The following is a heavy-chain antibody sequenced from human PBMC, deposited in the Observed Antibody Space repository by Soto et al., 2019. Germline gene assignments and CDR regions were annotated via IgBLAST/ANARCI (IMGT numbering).Heavy chain of an antibody. J-gene: IGHJ5*02. CDR3: ARRTIYNWFDP. Sequence: PSETLSLTCTVSGGSISSSSYYWGWIRQPPGKGLEWIGSIYYSGSTYYNPSLKSRVTISVDTSKNQFSLKLSSVTAADTAVYYCARRTIYNWFDPWGQGTLVTRSS. CDR1: GGSISSSSYY. D-gene: IGHD2-2*02. V-gene: IGHV4-39*01. CDR2: IYYSGST.